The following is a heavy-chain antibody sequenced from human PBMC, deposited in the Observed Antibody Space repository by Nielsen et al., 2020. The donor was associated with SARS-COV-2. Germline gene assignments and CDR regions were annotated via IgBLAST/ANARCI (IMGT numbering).Heavy chain of an antibody. Sequence: GESLKISCAASGFTFSSYGMHWVRQAPGKGLEWVAVISHDGSNKYYADSVKGRFTISRDNSKNTLYLQMNSLRAEDTAVYYCAKSYSSGWNFDYWGQGTLVTVSS. V-gene: IGHV3-30*18. CDR3: AKSYSSGWNFDY. J-gene: IGHJ4*02. CDR2: ISHDGSNK. CDR1: GFTFSSYG. D-gene: IGHD6-19*01.